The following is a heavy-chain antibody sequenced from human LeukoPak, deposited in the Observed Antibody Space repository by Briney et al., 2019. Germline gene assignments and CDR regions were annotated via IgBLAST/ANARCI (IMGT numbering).Heavy chain of an antibody. CDR2: IYTSGST. D-gene: IGHD2-2*01. J-gene: IGHJ6*03. CDR1: GGSFSGYH. V-gene: IGHV4-59*10. CDR3: ARVRVVPAAPLYYYYYMDV. Sequence: SETLSLTCAAYGGSFSGYHWSWIRQPAGKGLEWIGRIYTSGSTNYNPSLKSRVTMSVDTSKNQFSLKLSSVTAADTAVYYCARVRVVPAAPLYYYYYMDVWGKGTTVTVSS.